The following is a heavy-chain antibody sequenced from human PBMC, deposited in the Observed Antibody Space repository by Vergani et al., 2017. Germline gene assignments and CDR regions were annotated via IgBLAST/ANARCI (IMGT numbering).Heavy chain of an antibody. D-gene: IGHD2-21*02. Sequence: QVQLVESGGGVVQPGRSLRLSCAASGFTFSRYGMHWVRQAPGXGLEWVAVISYDGSNKYYADSVKGRFTISRDNSKNTLYLQMNSLRAEDSAVYYCAKDTFSRSLSYCGGDCSDGAAEYFQHWGQGTLVTVSS. J-gene: IGHJ1*01. CDR3: AKDTFSRSLSYCGGDCSDGAAEYFQH. CDR1: GFTFSRYG. V-gene: IGHV3-30*18. CDR2: ISYDGSNK.